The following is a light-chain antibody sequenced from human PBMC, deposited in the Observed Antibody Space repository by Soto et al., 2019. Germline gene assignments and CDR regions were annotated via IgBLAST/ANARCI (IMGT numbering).Light chain of an antibody. J-gene: IGKJ1*01. V-gene: IGKV1-39*01. Sequence: DIQMTHSPSSLSASAGDTGTRTCRASQSISSYLNWYQQKPGKAPKLLIYAASSLQSGVPSRFSGSGSGTDFTLTSSSLQPEDFATYYCQQSYSTPWTVGQGTKGDIK. CDR2: AAS. CDR1: QSISSY. CDR3: QQSYSTPWT.